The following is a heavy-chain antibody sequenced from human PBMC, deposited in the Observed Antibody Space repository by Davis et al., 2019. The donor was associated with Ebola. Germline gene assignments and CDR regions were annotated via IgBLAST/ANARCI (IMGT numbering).Heavy chain of an antibody. CDR1: GFTVSNYA. J-gene: IGHJ4*02. D-gene: IGHD2-15*01. Sequence: GGSLRLSCAASGFTVSNYAVNWVRQAPGKGLEWVASISGSGDTTYYVDSLKGRFTISRDNSKNTLHLQMTSLTAEDTAKYYCAKARVFWADTPMGFDHWGQGTPVTVSS. V-gene: IGHV3-23*01. CDR2: ISGSGDTT. CDR3: AKARVFWADTPMGFDH.